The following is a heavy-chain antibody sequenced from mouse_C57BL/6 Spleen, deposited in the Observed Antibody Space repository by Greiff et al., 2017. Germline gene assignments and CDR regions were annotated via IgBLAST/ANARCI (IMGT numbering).Heavy chain of an antibody. V-gene: IGHV1-26*01. CDR2: INPNNGGT. CDR1: GYTFTDYY. D-gene: IGHD1-1*02. J-gene: IGHJ4*01. CDR3: ARSGGPYAMDY. Sequence: VQLKQSGPELVKPGASVKISCKASGYTFTDYYMNWVKQSHGKSLEWIGDINPNNGGTSYNQKFKGKATLTVDKSSSTAYMELRSLTSEDSAVYYCARSGGPYAMDYWGQGTSVTVSS.